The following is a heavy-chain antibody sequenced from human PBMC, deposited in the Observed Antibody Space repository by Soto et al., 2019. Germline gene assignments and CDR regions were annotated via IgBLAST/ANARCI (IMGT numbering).Heavy chain of an antibody. J-gene: IGHJ2*01. Sequence: GGSLRLSCAASGFTFSSYWMSWVRQAPGKGLEWVANIKQDGSEKYYVDSVKGRFTISRDNAKNSLYLQMNSLRAEDTAVYYCTRQRWELLRWYFDLWGRGTLVTVSS. D-gene: IGHD1-26*01. V-gene: IGHV3-7*05. CDR2: IKQDGSEK. CDR1: GFTFSSYW. CDR3: TRQRWELLRWYFDL.